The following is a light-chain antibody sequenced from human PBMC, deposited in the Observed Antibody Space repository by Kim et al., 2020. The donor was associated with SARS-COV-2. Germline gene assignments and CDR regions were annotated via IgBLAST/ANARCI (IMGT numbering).Light chain of an antibody. Sequence: LGQTVRITCQGDSLRNYYASWYQQKPGQAPVLVIYGKNNRPSGIPDRFSGSSSGNTASLTITGAQAEDEADYYCNSRDSSDNHYVFGTGTKVTVL. V-gene: IGLV3-19*01. CDR3: NSRDSSDNHYV. CDR2: GKN. J-gene: IGLJ1*01. CDR1: SLRNYY.